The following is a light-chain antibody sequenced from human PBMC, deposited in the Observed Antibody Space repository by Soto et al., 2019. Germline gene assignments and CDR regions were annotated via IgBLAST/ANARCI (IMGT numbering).Light chain of an antibody. V-gene: IGKV3-15*01. Sequence: EIVMTQSPATLSVSPGERATLSCRASQSVSSNLAWYQQKPGQAPRLLIYGASTRATGIPARFSGSGSGTEFTLTISSLQSEDFAVYYCQQHLGVHTFGQGTKVEIK. CDR1: QSVSSN. CDR3: QQHLGVHT. J-gene: IGKJ1*01. CDR2: GAS.